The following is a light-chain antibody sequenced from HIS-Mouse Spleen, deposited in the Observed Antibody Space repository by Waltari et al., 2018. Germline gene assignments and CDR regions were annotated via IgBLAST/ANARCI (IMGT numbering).Light chain of an antibody. Sequence: SYVLTQSPSVSVAPGKTARITCGGNNIGRKSVHWYQQKQGQAPVLVVYDDSDRPSGIPERFSGSNSGNTATLTISRVEAGDEADYYCQVWDSSSDHVVFGGGTKLTVL. CDR3: QVWDSSSDHVV. CDR2: DDS. J-gene: IGLJ2*01. V-gene: IGLV3-21*03. CDR1: NIGRKS.